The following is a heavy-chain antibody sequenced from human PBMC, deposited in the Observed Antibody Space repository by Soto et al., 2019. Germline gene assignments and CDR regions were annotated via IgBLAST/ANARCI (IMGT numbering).Heavy chain of an antibody. V-gene: IGHV1-2*02. Sequence: ASVKVSCKASGYTFSGHYLHWVRQAPGQGLEWMGWINPKSGGTKYVQKFQGRVTMTRDTSSNTVYMDLSRLTSDDTAVYYCAREGTRYSAFDIWGQGTMVTVSS. J-gene: IGHJ3*02. CDR2: INPKSGGT. D-gene: IGHD3-16*02. CDR3: AREGTRYSAFDI. CDR1: GYTFSGHY.